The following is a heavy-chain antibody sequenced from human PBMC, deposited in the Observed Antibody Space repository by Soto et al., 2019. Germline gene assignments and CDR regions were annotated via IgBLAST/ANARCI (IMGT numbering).Heavy chain of an antibody. D-gene: IGHD2-21*02. J-gene: IGHJ4*02. CDR2: ISGGGDTT. CDR3: AKENIVVVTSGDFDY. CDR1: GFTFSSYG. Sequence: QVQLVESGGGVVQPGRSLRLSCAASGFTFSSYGIHWVRQAPGKGLEWVSAISGGGDTTYYGDSVKGRFTISRDNSKNTLYLQLNSLRAEDTAVYFCAKENIVVVTSGDFDYWGQGTLVTVSS. V-gene: IGHV3-NL1*01.